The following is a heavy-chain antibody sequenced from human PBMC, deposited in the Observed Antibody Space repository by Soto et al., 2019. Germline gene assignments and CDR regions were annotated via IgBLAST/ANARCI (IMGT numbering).Heavy chain of an antibody. D-gene: IGHD2-15*01. Sequence: GGSLRLSCAASGFIFSSYAMSWVRQAPGKGLEWVSAISGSGGSTYYADSVKGRFTISRDNSKNTLYLQMSSLRVEDTAVYYCAKRKYCPSTTCFDYWGQGTLVTVSS. CDR2: ISGSGGST. CDR1: GFIFSSYA. V-gene: IGHV3-23*01. CDR3: AKRKYCPSTTCFDY. J-gene: IGHJ4*02.